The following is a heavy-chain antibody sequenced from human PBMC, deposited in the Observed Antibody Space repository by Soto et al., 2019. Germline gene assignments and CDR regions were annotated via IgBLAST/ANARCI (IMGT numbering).Heavy chain of an antibody. J-gene: IGHJ6*02. V-gene: IGHV1-2*02. CDR3: ARNFMGYCSSTSCYGGDGDYYYYGMDV. CDR1: GYTFTGYY. Sequence: ASVKVSCKASGYTFTGYYMHWLRQAPGQGLEWMGWINPNSGGTNYAQKFQGRVTMTRDTSISTAYMELSRLRSDDTAVYYCARNFMGYCSSTSCYGGDGDYYYYGMDVWGQGTTVTVSS. D-gene: IGHD2-2*01. CDR2: INPNSGGT.